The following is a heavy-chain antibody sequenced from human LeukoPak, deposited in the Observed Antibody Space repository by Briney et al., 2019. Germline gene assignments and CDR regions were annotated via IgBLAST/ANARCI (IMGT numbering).Heavy chain of an antibody. D-gene: IGHD2-2*02. CDR2: IYHSGST. J-gene: IGHJ4*02. V-gene: IGHV4-38-2*02. CDR1: GYSISSGYY. Sequence: SEALSLTCTVSGYSISSGYYWGWIRQPPGKGLEWTGSIYHSGSTYYNPSLKSRVTISVDTSKNQFSLKLSSVTAADTAVYYCARDGPDIVVVPAAILPLDYWGQGTLVTASS. CDR3: ARDGPDIVVVPAAILPLDY.